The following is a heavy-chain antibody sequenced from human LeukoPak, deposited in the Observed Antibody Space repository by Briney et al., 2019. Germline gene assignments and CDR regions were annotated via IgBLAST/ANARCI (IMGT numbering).Heavy chain of an antibody. CDR2: IYTSGST. Sequence: SETLSLTCTVSGGSISSYYRSWIRQPPGKGLEWIGYIYTSGSTNYNPSLKSRVTISVDTSKNQFSLKLSSVTAADTAVYYCARHDYGGNYDYWGQGTLVTVSS. D-gene: IGHD4-23*01. V-gene: IGHV4-4*09. J-gene: IGHJ4*02. CDR3: ARHDYGGNYDY. CDR1: GGSISSYY.